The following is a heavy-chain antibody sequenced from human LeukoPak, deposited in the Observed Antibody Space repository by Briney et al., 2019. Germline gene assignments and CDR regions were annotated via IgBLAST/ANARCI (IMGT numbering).Heavy chain of an antibody. D-gene: IGHD3-16*01. CDR3: ARKVYYHDSTDYWFFDL. CDR1: GGSVSSGSYY. CDR2: ISYSGST. Sequence: SETLSLTCTVSGGSVSSGSYYWSWIRQPPGKGLEWIGYISYSGSTNYNPSLKSRVSISVDTSKNQFSLRLSSVTAADTAVYFCARKVYYHDSTDYWFFDLWGRGTLVTVSS. J-gene: IGHJ2*01. V-gene: IGHV4-61*01.